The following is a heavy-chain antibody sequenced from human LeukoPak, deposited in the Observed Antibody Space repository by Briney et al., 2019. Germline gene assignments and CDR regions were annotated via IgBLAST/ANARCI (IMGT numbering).Heavy chain of an antibody. D-gene: IGHD5-12*01. CDR3: ATPDIVATISTPSLDY. CDR2: FDPEDGET. J-gene: IGHJ4*02. V-gene: IGHV1-24*01. Sequence: ASVKFSCKVSGYTLTELSMHWVRQAPGKGLEWMGGFDPEDGETIYAQKFQGRVTMTEDTSTDTAYMELSSLRSEDTAVYYCATPDIVATISTPSLDYWGREPWSPSPQ. CDR1: GYTLTELS.